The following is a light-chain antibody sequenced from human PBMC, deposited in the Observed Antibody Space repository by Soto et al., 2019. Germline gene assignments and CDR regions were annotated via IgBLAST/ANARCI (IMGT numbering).Light chain of an antibody. CDR1: QSVGSN. Sequence: EIVMTQSPATLSVSPGERATLSCRAGQSVGSNLAWYQQKPGQAPRLLIYGASSRATGIPARFSGSGSGTECTLTISSLQSEDSAVYYCQHYNNRSLTFGGGAKVEIK. V-gene: IGKV3-15*01. CDR2: GAS. J-gene: IGKJ4*01. CDR3: QHYNNRSLT.